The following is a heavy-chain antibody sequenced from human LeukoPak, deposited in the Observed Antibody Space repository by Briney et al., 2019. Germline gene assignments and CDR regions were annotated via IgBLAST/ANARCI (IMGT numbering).Heavy chain of an antibody. V-gene: IGHV1-2*02. CDR3: ARVYDYVWGSYRSFDY. Sequence: ASVKVSCKASGYTFTGYYLHWVRQAPGQGPEWMGWINPNSGGTNYAQKFQGRVTMTRDTSISTAYMELSRLRSDDTAVYYCARVYDYVWGSYRSFDYRGQGTLVTVSS. CDR1: GYTFTGYY. CDR2: INPNSGGT. J-gene: IGHJ4*02. D-gene: IGHD3-16*02.